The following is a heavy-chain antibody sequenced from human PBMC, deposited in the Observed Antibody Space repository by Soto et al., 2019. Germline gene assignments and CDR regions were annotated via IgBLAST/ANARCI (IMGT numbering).Heavy chain of an antibody. CDR2: IKYDGAVK. CDR3: ARDEVAPGLYFEH. V-gene: IGHV3-7*03. CDR1: GFTFSDDW. J-gene: IGHJ4*02. Sequence: EVQLAEAGGGLVQWGGSLRPSCAASGFTFSDDWMNWVRQAPGNGLEWVGSIKYDGAVKSYVDSVKGRFTISRDNPKNSVYLQMASLRAEYTAVYYCARDEVAPGLYFEHWGQGTPVTVSS. D-gene: IGHD2-8*02.